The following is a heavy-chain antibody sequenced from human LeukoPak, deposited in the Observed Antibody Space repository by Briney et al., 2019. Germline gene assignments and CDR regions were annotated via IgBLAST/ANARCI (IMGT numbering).Heavy chain of an antibody. Sequence: RAEGSLRLSCVGSGFSFSSSWMSWVRQAPGKGLEWVANMKEDGSEEHYLDSVKGRFTISRDNAQNSLYLQMNSLRDDDTAIYYCAGDRYFPYWGQGTLVIVSS. CDR3: AGDRYFPY. CDR2: MKEDGSEE. V-gene: IGHV3-7*01. CDR1: GFSFSSSW. D-gene: IGHD1-14*01. J-gene: IGHJ1*01.